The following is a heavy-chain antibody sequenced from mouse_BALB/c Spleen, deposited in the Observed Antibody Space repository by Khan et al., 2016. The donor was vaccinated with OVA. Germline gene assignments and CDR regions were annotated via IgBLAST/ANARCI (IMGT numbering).Heavy chain of an antibody. CDR3: ATKDCYGYDPIPY. Sequence: EVQLQESGPGLVKPSQSLSLTCTVTGYSITSEYAWNWIRQFPGNKLEWMGYINYSGNTRFNPSLKSRTSITRDTSKNQFFLQLNSVTTEDTATYYCATKDCYGYDPIPYWGQGTMVTVSA. J-gene: IGHJ3*01. D-gene: IGHD2-2*01. V-gene: IGHV3-2*02. CDR1: GYSITSEYA. CDR2: INYSGNT.